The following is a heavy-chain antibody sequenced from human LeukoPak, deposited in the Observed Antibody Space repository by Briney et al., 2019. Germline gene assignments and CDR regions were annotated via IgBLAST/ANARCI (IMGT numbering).Heavy chain of an antibody. CDR3: ARDAGDLDY. CDR1: GSTFSSYV. D-gene: IGHD7-27*01. CDR2: ISYDGSNK. V-gene: IGHV3-30*03. Sequence: PGGSLRLSCAASGSTFSSYVMHWVRQAPGKGLEWVAFISYDGSNKYYADSVKGRFTISRDNSKNTLYLQMNSLRAEDTAVYYCARDAGDLDYWGQGTLVTVSS. J-gene: IGHJ4*02.